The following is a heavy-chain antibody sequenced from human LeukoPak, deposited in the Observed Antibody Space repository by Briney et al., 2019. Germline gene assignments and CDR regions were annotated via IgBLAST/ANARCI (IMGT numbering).Heavy chain of an antibody. CDR1: GGSMRSNSFY. CDR2: INYGGHT. J-gene: IGHJ5*02. CDR3: ARTHFDSLGWFDP. Sequence: PSETLSLTCTVSGGSMRSNSFYWGWIRQSPGKGLEWIANINYGGHTYYNPSVKSRVTLSVDVSKNRCSLNLTSVTTADTALYFCARTHFDSLGWFDPWGQGIQVIVSS. D-gene: IGHD3-9*01. V-gene: IGHV4-39*07.